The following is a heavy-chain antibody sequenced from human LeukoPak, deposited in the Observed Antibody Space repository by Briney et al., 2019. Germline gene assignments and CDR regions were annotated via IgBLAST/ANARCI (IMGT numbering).Heavy chain of an antibody. CDR2: ISSSGTII. D-gene: IGHD2-2*01. CDR3: ARHSRSHCSSTACYGPYFDY. Sequence: LSLTCAVSGYSSSSGYYWGWIRQPPGKGLEWISYISSSGTIIYYADSVKGRFTISRDSAKNSLFLQMNSLRAEDTAVHYCARHSRSHCSSTACYGPYFDYWGQGTLVTVSS. CDR1: GYSSSSGYY. J-gene: IGHJ4*02. V-gene: IGHV3-11*04.